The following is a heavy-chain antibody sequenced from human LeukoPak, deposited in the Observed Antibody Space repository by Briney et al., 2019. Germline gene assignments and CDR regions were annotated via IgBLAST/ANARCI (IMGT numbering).Heavy chain of an antibody. Sequence: GGSLRLSCAASGITLSGSAMHWVRQTSGKGLEWVGRIRGKTNSYATAYAASVKGRFTISRDDSKNTAYLQMNRLKTEDKAVYYCTRIETTVTGFDYWGQVTLVTVSS. CDR2: IRGKTNSYAT. CDR1: GITLSGSA. CDR3: TRIETTVTGFDY. D-gene: IGHD4-17*01. V-gene: IGHV3-73*01. J-gene: IGHJ4*02.